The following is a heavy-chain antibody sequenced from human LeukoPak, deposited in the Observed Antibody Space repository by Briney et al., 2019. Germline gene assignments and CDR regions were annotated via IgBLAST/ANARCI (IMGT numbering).Heavy chain of an antibody. CDR2: IYTSGST. J-gene: IGHJ6*02. Sequence: SETLSLTCTVSGGSISSGSYYWSWIRQPAGKGLEWIGRIYTSGSTNYNPSLKSRVTISVDTSKNQFSLKLSSVTAADTAVYYCARDSGYSYGSHYYGMDVWGQGTTVTVSS. V-gene: IGHV4-61*02. CDR1: GGSISSGSYY. D-gene: IGHD5-18*01. CDR3: ARDSGYSYGSHYYGMDV.